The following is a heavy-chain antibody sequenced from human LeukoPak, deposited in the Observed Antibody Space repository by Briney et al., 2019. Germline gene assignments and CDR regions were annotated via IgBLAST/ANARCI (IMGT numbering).Heavy chain of an antibody. CDR3: AREAFDCSSGSCYFYYYYMDV. D-gene: IGHD2-15*01. V-gene: IGHV4-61*01. CDR1: GGSISSSSYY. Sequence: SETLSLTCTVSGGSISSSSYYWSWIRQPPGKGLEWIGYIYYGGNTNYNPSLKSRVTISVDTSKNQFSLKLSSVTAADTAVYYCAREAFDCSSGSCYFYYYYMDVWGKGTTVTISS. CDR2: IYYGGNT. J-gene: IGHJ6*03.